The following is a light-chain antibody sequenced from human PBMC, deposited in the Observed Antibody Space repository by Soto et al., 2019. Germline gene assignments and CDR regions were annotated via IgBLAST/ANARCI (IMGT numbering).Light chain of an antibody. V-gene: IGLV2-14*01. CDR2: EVN. Sequence: QSALTQPASLSGSPGQSITISCTGTSSDIGAYDYVSWFQQHPGKAPKLMISEVNNRPSGVSNRFSGSKSGNTAYLTISGLQVEDGADYFCFSFTTTSTHVFGTGTKVTVL. J-gene: IGLJ1*01. CDR3: FSFTTTSTHV. CDR1: SSDIGAYDY.